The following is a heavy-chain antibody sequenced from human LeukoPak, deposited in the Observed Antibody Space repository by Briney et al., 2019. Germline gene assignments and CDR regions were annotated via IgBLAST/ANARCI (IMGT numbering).Heavy chain of an antibody. Sequence: GGSLRLSCAASGFTVSSNYMSWGRQAPGKGLEWVSVIYNDGGTNYADPVKGRFIISRDNSKNTLYLQMNSLRAEDTAMYYCTTRSSSGWYSFWGQGALVTVSS. D-gene: IGHD6-19*01. J-gene: IGHJ4*02. CDR2: IYNDGGT. V-gene: IGHV3-53*01. CDR1: GFTVSSNY. CDR3: TTRSSSGWYSF.